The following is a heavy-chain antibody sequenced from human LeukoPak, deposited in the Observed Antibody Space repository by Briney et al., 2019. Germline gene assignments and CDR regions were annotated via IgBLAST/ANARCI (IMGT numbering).Heavy chain of an antibody. D-gene: IGHD3-10*01. Sequence: PGGSLRLSCVVSGITLSNYAMSWVRQAPGKGLEWVSGISESGGSTKYADSVKGRFTISRDNSLNTVYLQMNSLRAEDTAVHFCAKRGIVIRGVLIIGFHKEAYYFDYWGQGILVTVSS. CDR1: GITLSNYA. CDR3: AKRGIVIRGVLIIGFHKEAYYFDY. V-gene: IGHV3-23*01. CDR2: ISESGGST. J-gene: IGHJ4*02.